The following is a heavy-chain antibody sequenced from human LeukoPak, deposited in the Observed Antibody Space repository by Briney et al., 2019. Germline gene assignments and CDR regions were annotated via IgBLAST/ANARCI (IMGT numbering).Heavy chain of an antibody. V-gene: IGHV3-49*04. CDR3: TRYDFWSGQIRF. CDR2: IRSKAYGGTT. J-gene: IGHJ4*02. Sequence: GGSLRLSCAASGFTFSIYWMNWVRQAPGKGLEWVGFIRSKAYGGTTEYAASVKGRFTISRDDSKSIAYLQMNSLKTEDTAVYYCTRYDFWSGQIRFWGQGTLVTVSS. CDR1: GFTFSIYW. D-gene: IGHD3-3*01.